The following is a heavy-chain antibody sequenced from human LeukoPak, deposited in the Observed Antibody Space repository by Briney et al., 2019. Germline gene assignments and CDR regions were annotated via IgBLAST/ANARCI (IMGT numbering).Heavy chain of an antibody. CDR2: ISTYNGDT. CDR3: ARTRCTGGPCYDY. CDR1: GYTFNSYG. Sequence: ASVKVSCKASGYTFNSYGISWVRQAPGQGHEWVGWISTYNGDTKYAEKLQGRVTMTTDTSTTTAYMELTSLTSDDTAMYYCARTRCTGGPCYDYWGQGTLVTVSS. V-gene: IGHV1-18*01. J-gene: IGHJ4*02. D-gene: IGHD2-15*01.